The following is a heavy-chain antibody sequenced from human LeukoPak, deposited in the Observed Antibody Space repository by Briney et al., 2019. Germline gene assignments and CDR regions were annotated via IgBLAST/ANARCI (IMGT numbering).Heavy chain of an antibody. V-gene: IGHV4-39*07. D-gene: IGHD5-24*01. CDR1: GGSISSSSYY. CDR3: ARTYRYGYYYYYYYYMDV. Sequence: PSEALSLTCTVSGGSISSSSYYWGWIRQPPGTGLEWIGSIYYSGSTYYNPSLKSRVTISVDTSKNQFSLKLSSVTAADTAVYYCARTYRYGYYYYYYYYMDVWGKGTTVTVSS. J-gene: IGHJ6*03. CDR2: IYYSGST.